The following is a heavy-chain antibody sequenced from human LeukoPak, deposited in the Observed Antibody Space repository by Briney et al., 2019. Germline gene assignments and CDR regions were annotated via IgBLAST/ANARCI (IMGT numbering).Heavy chain of an antibody. CDR1: GGSISSYY. J-gene: IGHJ3*01. Sequence: SETLSLTCTVSGGSISSYYWSWIRQPPGKGLEWIGYIYYSGSTNYNPSLKSRVTISVDTSKNQFSLKLSSVTAADTAIYYCARTNLGGVIVADAFDVWGQGTMATVSS. CDR3: ARTNLGGVIVADAFDV. CDR2: IYYSGST. V-gene: IGHV4-59*01. D-gene: IGHD3-16*02.